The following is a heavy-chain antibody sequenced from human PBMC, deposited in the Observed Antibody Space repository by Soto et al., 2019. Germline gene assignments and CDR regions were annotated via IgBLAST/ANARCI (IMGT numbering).Heavy chain of an antibody. V-gene: IGHV1-2*02. J-gene: IGHJ4*02. CDR2: INPNSGGT. D-gene: IGHD2-15*01. CDR3: AREGSYCSGGSCYDPLDY. CDR1: GYTFTGYY. Sequence: QVQLVQSGAEVKKPGASVKVSCKASGYTFTGYYMHWVRQAPGQGLEWMGWINPNSGGTNYAQKFQGRVTMTRDTPISTAYMELSRLRSDDTAVYYCAREGSYCSGGSCYDPLDYWGQGTLVTVSS.